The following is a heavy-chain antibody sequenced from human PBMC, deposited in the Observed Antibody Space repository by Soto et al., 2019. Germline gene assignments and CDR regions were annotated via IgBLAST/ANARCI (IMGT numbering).Heavy chain of an antibody. J-gene: IGHJ4*02. CDR3: ARDSRINYFDY. V-gene: IGHV1-69*08. Sequence: QVQLVQSGAEVKKPGSSVKVSCKASGGTFSSYTISWVRQAPGQGLEWMGRIIPILGIANYAQKFQGRVTITADKSTSTAYMELSSLRSEDTAVYYCARDSRINYFDYWGQGTMVNVSS. CDR2: IIPILGIA. CDR1: GGTFSSYT.